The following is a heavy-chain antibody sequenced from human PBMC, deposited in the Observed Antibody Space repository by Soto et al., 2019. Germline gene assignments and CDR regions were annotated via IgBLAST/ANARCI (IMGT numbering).Heavy chain of an antibody. V-gene: IGHV4-31*03. Sequence: QVQLQESGPGLVKPSQSLSLTFTASGGSVTSGGYCWTWIRQHPVKGLEWMGHIYYSGSTSYNPSLKNRVTISIDTSKNQFSLKLTSVTAADTAVYYCARDGDYYGSGSPPLLSRWGQGTLVTVSS. J-gene: IGHJ4*02. CDR2: IYYSGST. D-gene: IGHD3-10*01. CDR1: GGSVTSGGYC. CDR3: ARDGDYYGSGSPPLLSR.